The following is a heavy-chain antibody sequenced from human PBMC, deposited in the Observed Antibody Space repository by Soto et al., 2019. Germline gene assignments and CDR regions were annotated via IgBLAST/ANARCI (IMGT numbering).Heavy chain of an antibody. V-gene: IGHV3-23*01. Sequence: EVQLLESGGGLVQPGGSLRLSCAASGFTFSSYAMSWVRQAPGKGLEWVSAISGSGGSTYYADSVKGRFTISRDNSKNTLYLQMNSLRAEDTAVYYCANYRGYSGYDDDAFDIWGQGTMVTVSS. CDR1: GFTFSSYA. CDR2: ISGSGGST. CDR3: ANYRGYSGYDDDAFDI. D-gene: IGHD5-12*01. J-gene: IGHJ3*02.